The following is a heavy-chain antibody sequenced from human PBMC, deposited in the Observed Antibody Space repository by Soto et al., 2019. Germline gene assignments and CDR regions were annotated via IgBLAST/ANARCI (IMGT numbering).Heavy chain of an antibody. CDR2: IYYRGST. CDR3: ARRPGVIAAAGTWFDY. D-gene: IGHD6-13*01. J-gene: IGHJ4*02. V-gene: IGHV4-31*02. CDR1: GGSISSGGYY. Sequence: QVQLQESGPGLVKPSQTLSLTCTVSGGSISSGGYYWRWIRQHPGKGLEWIGCIYYRGSTYYNPSIKSRVTISVDTSKYQFLLKLSSETAADTALYYCARRPGVIAAAGTWFDYWGQGTLVTVSP.